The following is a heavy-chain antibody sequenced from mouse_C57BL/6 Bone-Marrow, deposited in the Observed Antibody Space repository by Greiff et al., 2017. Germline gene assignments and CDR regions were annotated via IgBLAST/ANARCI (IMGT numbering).Heavy chain of an antibody. CDR3: TRAPLTPFAY. Sequence: EVMLVESGEGLVKPGGSLKLSCAASGFTFSSYAMSWVRQTPEKRLEWVAYISSGGDYIYYADTVKGRFTISRDNARNTLYLQMSSLKSEDTAMYYCTRAPLTPFAYWGQGTLVTVSA. CDR2: ISSGGDYI. CDR1: GFTFSSYA. J-gene: IGHJ3*01. V-gene: IGHV5-9-1*02. D-gene: IGHD4-1*01.